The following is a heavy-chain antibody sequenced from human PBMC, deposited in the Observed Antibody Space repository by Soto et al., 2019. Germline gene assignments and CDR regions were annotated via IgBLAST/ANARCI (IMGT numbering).Heavy chain of an antibody. CDR1: GYTFTTYQ. D-gene: IGHD3-22*01. CDR2: INPSGGST. Sequence: GASVKVSCKASGYTFTTYQMHWVRQAPGQGLEWMGIINPSGGSTVYAQKFQGRVTMTRDTSTSTVYMELSSLRSEDTAVYYCAKWSDNFDSLGRPLEYWGQGTLVTVSS. V-gene: IGHV1-46*01. J-gene: IGHJ4*02. CDR3: AKWSDNFDSLGRPLEY.